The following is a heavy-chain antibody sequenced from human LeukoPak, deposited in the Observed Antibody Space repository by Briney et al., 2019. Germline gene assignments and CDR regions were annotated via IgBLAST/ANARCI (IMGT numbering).Heavy chain of an antibody. Sequence: PGGSLRLSCAASGFTFSSYAMSWVRQAPGKGLEWVSAISGSGGSTYYADSVKGRFTISRDNAKNSLYLQMNSLRAEDTAVYYCARDDIVVVPAAGRDAFDIWGQGTMVTVSS. CDR3: ARDDIVVVPAAGRDAFDI. V-gene: IGHV3-23*01. CDR2: ISGSGGST. CDR1: GFTFSSYA. J-gene: IGHJ3*02. D-gene: IGHD2-2*01.